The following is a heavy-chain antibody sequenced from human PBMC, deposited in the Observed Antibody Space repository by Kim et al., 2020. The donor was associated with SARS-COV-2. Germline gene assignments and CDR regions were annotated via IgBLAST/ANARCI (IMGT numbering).Heavy chain of an antibody. V-gene: IGHV3-11*04. CDR3: ARVRYSGSYTDYYYGMDV. Sequence: GGSLRLSCAASGFTFSDYYMSWIRQAPGKGLEWVSYISSSGSTIYYADSVKGRFTISRDNAKNSLYLQMNSLRAEDTAVYYCARVRYSGSYTDYYYGMDVWGQGTTVTVSS. CDR1: GFTFSDYY. D-gene: IGHD1-26*01. CDR2: ISSSGSTI. J-gene: IGHJ6*02.